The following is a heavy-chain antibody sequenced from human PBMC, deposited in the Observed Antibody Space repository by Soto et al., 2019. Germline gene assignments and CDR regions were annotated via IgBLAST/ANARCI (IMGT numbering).Heavy chain of an antibody. Sequence: AASVKVSCKASGYTFTSYGISWVLQAPGQVLELMGWISAYNGNTNYAQKLQGRVTMTTDTSTSTAYMELRSLRSDDTAVYYCARAGDYDXWSGYYSPPYYYYGIDVWGQGTTVTVSS. J-gene: IGHJ6*02. V-gene: IGHV1-18*01. D-gene: IGHD3-3*01. CDR1: GYTFTSYG. CDR3: ARAGDYDXWSGYYSPPYYYYGIDV. CDR2: ISAYNGNT.